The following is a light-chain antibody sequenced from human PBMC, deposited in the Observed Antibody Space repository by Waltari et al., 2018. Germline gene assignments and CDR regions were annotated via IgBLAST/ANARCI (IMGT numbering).Light chain of an antibody. CDR2: RNN. CDR3: AAWDDSLSGPWV. Sequence: QSVLTQPPSASGTPGQRVTISCSGSSSNIGSNYVYWYQQLPGTAPKLLIYRNNQRPSGVPSRFSGSKSDTSASLAISGLRSEDEADYYCAAWDDSLSGPWVFGGGTKLTVL. V-gene: IGLV1-47*01. J-gene: IGLJ3*02. CDR1: SSNIGSNY.